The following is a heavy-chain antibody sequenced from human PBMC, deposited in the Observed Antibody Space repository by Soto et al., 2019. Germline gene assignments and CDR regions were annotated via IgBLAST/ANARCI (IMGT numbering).Heavy chain of an antibody. CDR1: GFTFSSNA. V-gene: IGHV3-23*01. CDR2: ISGSGDFT. CDR3: AKANDFWSGARNYFDY. D-gene: IGHD3-3*01. J-gene: IGHJ4*02. Sequence: PGGSLRLSCAASGFTFSSNAMSWVRQAPGKGLEWVSVISGSGDFTFYADSVKGRFTISRDNSKNTLYLQMNTLRAEDTAVYYCAKANDFWSGARNYFDYWGQGALVTVSS.